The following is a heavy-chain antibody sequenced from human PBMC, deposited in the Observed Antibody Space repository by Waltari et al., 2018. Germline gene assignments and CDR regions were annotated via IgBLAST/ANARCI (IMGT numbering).Heavy chain of an antibody. D-gene: IGHD6-6*01. Sequence: EVQLVESVGGILQPGGSLRLSCAASGFSLRGYWMHWVRQAPGKGLVWVSRIHSDGRSTNYADSVRGRFTIARDNAKNMVYLQMNSLRADDTAVYFCARDGLGSSHDYWGQGTLVTVSS. V-gene: IGHV3-74*01. CDR1: GFSLRGYW. CDR2: IHSDGRST. CDR3: ARDGLGSSHDY. J-gene: IGHJ4*02.